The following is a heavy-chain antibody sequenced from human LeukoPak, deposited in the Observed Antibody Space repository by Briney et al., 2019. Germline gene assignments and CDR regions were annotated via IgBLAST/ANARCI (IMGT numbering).Heavy chain of an antibody. D-gene: IGHD6-13*01. J-gene: IGHJ4*02. CDR3: AREEASAGDY. CDR2: IHYTGST. Sequence: PSETLSLTCTVSGGSITSSSHFWAWIRQPPGKGLEWIGSIHYTGSTFYSPSLQSRVTMSVDTSKNQFSLKLSSVTATDTAVYYCAREEASAGDYWGQGTLVTVSS. CDR1: GGSITSSSHF. V-gene: IGHV4-39*01.